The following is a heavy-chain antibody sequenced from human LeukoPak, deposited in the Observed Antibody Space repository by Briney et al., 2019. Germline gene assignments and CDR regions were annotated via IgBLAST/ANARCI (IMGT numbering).Heavy chain of an antibody. V-gene: IGHV1-2*02. Sequence: ASVKVSCKSSGYTFTGYYMHWVRQAPGQGLDWMGCINPNSGGTNYAQKFQGRVTMTRDTSISTAYMELSRLRSDDTAVYYCARDGSGSGANKEWFDPWGQGTLVTVSS. D-gene: IGHD1-26*01. CDR3: ARDGSGSGANKEWFDP. CDR2: INPNSGGT. J-gene: IGHJ5*02. CDR1: GYTFTGYY.